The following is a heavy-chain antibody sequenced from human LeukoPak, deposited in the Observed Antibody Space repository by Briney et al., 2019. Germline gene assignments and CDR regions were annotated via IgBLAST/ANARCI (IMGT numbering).Heavy chain of an antibody. Sequence: GGSLRLSCTGSGITFDDYAMHWVRQAPGKGLEWVSLISGDGGSTYYADSVKGRFTISRDNSKNSLYLQMNSLRTEDTALYYCAKDRGSKSGWYYYYGMDVWGQGTTVTVSS. CDR1: GITFDDYA. CDR2: ISGDGGST. V-gene: IGHV3-43*02. D-gene: IGHD6-13*01. CDR3: AKDRGSKSGWYYYYGMDV. J-gene: IGHJ6*02.